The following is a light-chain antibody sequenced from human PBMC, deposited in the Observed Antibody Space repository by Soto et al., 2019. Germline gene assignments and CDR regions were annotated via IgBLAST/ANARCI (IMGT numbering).Light chain of an antibody. CDR1: SSDIGSYNL. CDR2: EVT. V-gene: IGLV2-14*02. Sequence: QSALTQPASVSGSPGQSITISCTGTSSDIGSYNLVSWYQQHPGKAPKLMIYEVTNRPSGISNRFSGSKSGNTASLTISGLQAEDEADYYCSSHTSSRTRVFGGGTKSPS. J-gene: IGLJ2*01. CDR3: SSHTSSRTRV.